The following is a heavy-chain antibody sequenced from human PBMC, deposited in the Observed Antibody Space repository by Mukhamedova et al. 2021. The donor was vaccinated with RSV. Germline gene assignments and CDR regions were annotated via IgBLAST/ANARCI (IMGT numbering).Heavy chain of an antibody. CDR2: SKTDGGTT. V-gene: IGHV3-15*01. Sequence: SKTDGGTTDYAAPVKGRFTISRDDSKNTLYLQMNSLKTEDTAVYYCTTDLIHHIVVVPAAKDNWFDPWGQGTLVTVSS. D-gene: IGHD2-2*01. CDR3: TTDLIHHIVVVPAAKDNWFDP. J-gene: IGHJ5*02.